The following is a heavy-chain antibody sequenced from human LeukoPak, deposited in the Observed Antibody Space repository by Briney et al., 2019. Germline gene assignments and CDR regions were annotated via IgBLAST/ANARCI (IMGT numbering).Heavy chain of an antibody. Sequence: GGSLRLSCAASGLTFSTFGMHWVRQAPGKGLEWVAVISYDGRNSYYADSVKGRFTISRDNSKNTLYLQMNSLRAEDTAVYYCAREGNGKVLRLTFGAFDIWGQGTMLTVSS. CDR2: ISYDGRNS. CDR1: GLTFSTFG. CDR3: AREGNGKVLRLTFGAFDI. D-gene: IGHD3-3*01. V-gene: IGHV3-30*03. J-gene: IGHJ3*02.